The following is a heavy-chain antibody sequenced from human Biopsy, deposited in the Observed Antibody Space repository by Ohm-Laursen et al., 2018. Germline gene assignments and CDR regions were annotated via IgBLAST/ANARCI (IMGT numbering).Heavy chain of an antibody. J-gene: IGHJ6*02. V-gene: IGHV3-30*18. CDR3: AKDRYNYTPIGGFSMDV. CDR2: IFYDGSNT. CDR1: GFTFNNYG. D-gene: IGHD5-18*01. Sequence: SLRLSCTASGFTFNNYGMQRVRQAPGKGLEWVAFIFYDGSNTYYADSVKGRFTISRDNSRGTLYLQMSSLRAEDTAVYYCAKDRYNYTPIGGFSMDVWGQGTTVTVSS.